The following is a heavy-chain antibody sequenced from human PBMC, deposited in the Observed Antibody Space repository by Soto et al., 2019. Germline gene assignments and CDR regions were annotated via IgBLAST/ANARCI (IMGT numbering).Heavy chain of an antibody. CDR1: GDTFTDYY. Sequence: QVQLMQSGAEVKNPGASVKVSCKASGDTFTDYYIHWVRQAPGKGLECMGTVNPSGGHTTYAQHFLGRVTMTRDTSTSALYMEVTILTSDDTAIYYCARGGHVVVVPAALDYWGQGTLITGSS. CDR2: VNPSGGHT. J-gene: IGHJ4*02. CDR3: ARGGHVVVVPAALDY. V-gene: IGHV1-46*01. D-gene: IGHD2-21*01.